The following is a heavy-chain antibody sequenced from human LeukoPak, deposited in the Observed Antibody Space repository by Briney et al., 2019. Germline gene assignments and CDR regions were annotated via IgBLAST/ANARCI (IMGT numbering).Heavy chain of an antibody. J-gene: IGHJ4*02. CDR1: GFTVSSNY. CDR2: IYSGGST. Sequence: PGGSLRLSCAASGFTVSSNYMSWVRQAPGKGLEWVSVIYSGGSTYYADSVKGRFTISRDNSKNTLYLQMNSLRAEDTAVYYCATNPPPLRYFDWLRDYWGQGTLVTVSS. D-gene: IGHD3-9*01. CDR3: ATNPPPLRYFDWLRDY. V-gene: IGHV3-66*01.